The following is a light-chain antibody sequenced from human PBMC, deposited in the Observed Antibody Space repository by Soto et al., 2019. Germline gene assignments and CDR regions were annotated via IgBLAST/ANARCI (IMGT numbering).Light chain of an antibody. Sequence: QSALTQPRSVSGSAGQSVTISCTGTSSDVGGYNYVSWYQQHPGKAPKLMIYDVSKRPSGVPDRFSGSKPGNTASLTISGLQAEDEADYYCCSYAGSYTFYVFGTGTKVTVL. CDR2: DVS. J-gene: IGLJ1*01. CDR3: CSYAGSYTFYV. V-gene: IGLV2-11*01. CDR1: SSDVGGYNY.